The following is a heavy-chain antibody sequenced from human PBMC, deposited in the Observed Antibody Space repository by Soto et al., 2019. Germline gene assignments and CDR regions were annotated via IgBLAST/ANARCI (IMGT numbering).Heavy chain of an antibody. V-gene: IGHV3-7*05. Sequence: EVQLVESGGGLVQPGGSLRLSCAASGFTFSSYWMSWARQAPGKGLEWVAKIKQDGSEKYYVDSVKGRLTISRDNAKSSLYLQMNSLRAEDTAVYYCANIAAVGRASAYWGQGTLVTVSS. CDR2: IKQDGSEK. J-gene: IGHJ4*02. CDR1: GFTFSSYW. D-gene: IGHD6-13*01. CDR3: ANIAAVGRASAY.